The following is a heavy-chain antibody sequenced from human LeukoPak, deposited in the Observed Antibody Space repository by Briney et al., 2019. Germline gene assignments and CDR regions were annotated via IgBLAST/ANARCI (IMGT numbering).Heavy chain of an antibody. J-gene: IGHJ5*02. CDR3: ARNPRTQLRFLEWSPNWFDP. Sequence: GGSLRLSCAASGFTFSSYEMNWVRQAPGKGLEWVSYISSSGSTIYYADSVKGRFTISRDNAKNSLYLQMNSLRAEDTAVYYCARNPRTQLRFLEWSPNWFDPWGQGTLVTVSS. CDR1: GFTFSSYE. D-gene: IGHD3-3*01. V-gene: IGHV3-48*03. CDR2: ISSSGSTI.